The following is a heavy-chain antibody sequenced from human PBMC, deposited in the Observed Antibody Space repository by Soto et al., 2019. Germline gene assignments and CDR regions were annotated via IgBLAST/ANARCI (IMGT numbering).Heavy chain of an antibody. CDR1: VGTFSSYT. D-gene: IGHD3-16*01. CDR2: IIPILGIA. CDR3: ARDHLARYYFDP. Sequence: GASVKVSCKASVGTFSSYTISWVRQAPGQGLEWMGRIIPILGIANYAQKFQGRVTITADKSTSTAYMELSSLRSEDTAVYYCARDHLARYYFDPWGQGTLVPVSS. V-gene: IGHV1-69*04. J-gene: IGHJ4*02.